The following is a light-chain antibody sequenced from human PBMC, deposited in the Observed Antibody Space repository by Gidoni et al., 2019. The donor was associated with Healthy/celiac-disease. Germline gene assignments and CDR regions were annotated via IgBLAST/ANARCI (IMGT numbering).Light chain of an antibody. CDR2: GAS. J-gene: IGKJ1*01. V-gene: IGKV3-15*01. Sequence: QSVSSNLAWYQQKPGQAPRLLIYGASTRATGIPARFSGSGSGTEFTLTISSLQSEDFAVYYCQQYNNWPPWTFGQGTKVEIK. CDR1: QSVSSN. CDR3: QQYNNWPPWT.